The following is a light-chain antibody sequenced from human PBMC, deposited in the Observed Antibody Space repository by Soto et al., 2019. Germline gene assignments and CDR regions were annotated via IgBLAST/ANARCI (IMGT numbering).Light chain of an antibody. CDR1: QTVDRY. V-gene: IGKV3-11*01. Sequence: VGLTQSQVTLSLSPWETAALSCLASQTVDRYVAWYQQKVGQAPRLLSYDASNRATGIPARFSGSGSGTDFTLTTSSLEPEDFAVYYCQQRSNWTTWTFGQGTKVDIK. CDR2: DAS. CDR3: QQRSNWTTWT. J-gene: IGKJ1*01.